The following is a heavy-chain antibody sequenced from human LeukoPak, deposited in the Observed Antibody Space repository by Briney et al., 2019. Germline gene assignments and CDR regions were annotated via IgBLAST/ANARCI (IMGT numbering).Heavy chain of an antibody. J-gene: IGHJ4*02. D-gene: IGHD3-16*02. Sequence: PGGSLRLSCAASGFTFSSYWMSWVRQAPGKGLEWVANIKQDGSEKYYVDSVKGRFTISRDNAKNSLDLQMNSLRSEDTAVYYCVRDRGISFYFDYWGQGTLVTVSS. CDR1: GFTFSSYW. CDR2: IKQDGSEK. V-gene: IGHV3-7*01. CDR3: VRDRGISFYFDY.